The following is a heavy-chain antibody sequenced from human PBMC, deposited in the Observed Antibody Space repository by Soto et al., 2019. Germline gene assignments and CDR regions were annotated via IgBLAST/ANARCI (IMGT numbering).Heavy chain of an antibody. D-gene: IGHD1-7*01. J-gene: IGHJ6*03. CDR3: ARLGGNNWNYLEQDYMDV. CDR1: GYTFTSYG. Sequence: QVQLVQSGAEVKKPGASVKVSCTASGYTFTSYGISWVRQAPGQGLAWMGWISAYNVNTNYAQKHQGRVTMTTDTSTSTAYMELRSLRSDDTAVYCCARLGGNNWNYLEQDYMDVWGKGTTVTVAS. V-gene: IGHV1-18*01. CDR2: ISAYNVNT.